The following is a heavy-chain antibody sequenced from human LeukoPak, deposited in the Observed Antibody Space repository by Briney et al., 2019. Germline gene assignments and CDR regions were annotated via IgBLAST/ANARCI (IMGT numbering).Heavy chain of an antibody. CDR3: ARWHELSSGSFDY. J-gene: IGHJ4*02. CDR1: GYSISSGYY. V-gene: IGHV4-38-2*01. D-gene: IGHD6-19*01. CDR2: IYHSGST. Sequence: PSETLSLTCAVSGYSISSGYYWGWIRQPPGKGLEWIGSIYHSGSTYYNPSLKSRVTISVDTSKNQFSLKLSSVTAADTAVYYCARWHELSSGSFDYWGQGTLVTVSS.